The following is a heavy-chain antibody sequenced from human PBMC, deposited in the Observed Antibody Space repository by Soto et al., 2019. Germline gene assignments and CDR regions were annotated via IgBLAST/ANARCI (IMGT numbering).Heavy chain of an antibody. D-gene: IGHD6-6*01. CDR1: GFTFSTYT. V-gene: IGHV3-48*02. CDR2: ISSSGSSI. CDR3: ARDLLYNSSRYSFYGMDV. J-gene: IGHJ6*02. Sequence: GGSLRLSCAASGFTFSTYTMNWVRQAPGKGLEWVSYISSSGSSIYYADSVKGRFTISRDNAKNSLYLQMNSLRDEDTAVYYCARDLLYNSSRYSFYGMDVWGQGTTVTVSS.